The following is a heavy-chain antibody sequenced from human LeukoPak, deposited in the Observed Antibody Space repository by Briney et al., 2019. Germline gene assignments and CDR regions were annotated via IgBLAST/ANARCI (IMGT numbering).Heavy chain of an antibody. CDR2: IRGRDFRA. J-gene: IGHJ4*02. V-gene: IGHV3-23*01. Sequence: GGSLRLSCAASGFTLNNYVMSWVRQAPGKGLEWVSAIRGRDFRAYYADSVKGRFTISSDSAKNTLYLEMSGLRAEDTAMYLCAKGEAAAAGGFDYWGQGALVTVSS. D-gene: IGHD6-13*01. CDR3: AKGEAAAAGGFDY. CDR1: GFTLNNYV.